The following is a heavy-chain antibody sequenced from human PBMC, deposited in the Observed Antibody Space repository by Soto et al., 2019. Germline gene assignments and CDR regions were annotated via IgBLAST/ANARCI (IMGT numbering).Heavy chain of an antibody. D-gene: IGHD2-21*02. Sequence: EVQLVESGGGLVQPGGSLRLSCVASGFTFSAYSMNWVRQAPGKGPEWLSDICGNNGNIYYADSVRDRFTISRDNDKSSLFLQMDSLSDEDTAAYYCARQVYKVVTPIHLWGQGTLVTVSS. CDR1: GFTFSAYS. CDR3: ARQVYKVVTPIHL. J-gene: IGHJ5*02. CDR2: ICGNNGNI. V-gene: IGHV3-48*02.